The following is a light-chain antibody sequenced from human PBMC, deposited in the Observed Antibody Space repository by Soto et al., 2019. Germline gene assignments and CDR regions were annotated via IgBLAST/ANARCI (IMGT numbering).Light chain of an antibody. J-gene: IGKJ1*01. V-gene: IGKV3-20*01. Sequence: EIVLTQSPGILSLSPGERASLSCRASQSVSSNLAWYQQKPGQAPRLLIYGASSRATGIPDRFSGSGSGTDFTLTISRLEPEDFAVYYCQQYGSSPRTFGQGTKVDIK. CDR3: QQYGSSPRT. CDR2: GAS. CDR1: QSVSSN.